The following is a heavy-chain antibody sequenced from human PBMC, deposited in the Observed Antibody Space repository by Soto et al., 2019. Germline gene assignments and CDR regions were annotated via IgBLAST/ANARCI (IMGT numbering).Heavy chain of an antibody. CDR3: ASLPYYDILTGKDY. Sequence: SETLSLTCAVYGGSFSGYYWSWIRQPPGKGLEWIGEINHSGSTNYNPSLKSRVTISVDTSKNQFSLKLSSVTAADTAVYYCASLPYYDILTGKDYWGQGTLVTVSS. V-gene: IGHV4-34*01. D-gene: IGHD3-9*01. CDR2: INHSGST. CDR1: GGSFSGYY. J-gene: IGHJ4*02.